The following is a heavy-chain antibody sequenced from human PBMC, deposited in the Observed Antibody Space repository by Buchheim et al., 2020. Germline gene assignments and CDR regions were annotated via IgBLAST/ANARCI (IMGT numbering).Heavy chain of an antibody. CDR2: IKQDGSEK. V-gene: IGHV3-7*01. CDR3: ARVYRRFGIDWYYYYMDV. CDR1: GFTFSSYW. Sequence: EVQLVESGGGLVQPGGSLRLSCAASGFTFSSYWMSWVRQAPGKGLEWVANIKQDGSEKYYVDSVKGRFTISRDNAKTSLYLQMNSLRAEDTAVYYCARVYRRFGIDWYYYYMDVWGKGTT. J-gene: IGHJ6*03. D-gene: IGHD3-10*01.